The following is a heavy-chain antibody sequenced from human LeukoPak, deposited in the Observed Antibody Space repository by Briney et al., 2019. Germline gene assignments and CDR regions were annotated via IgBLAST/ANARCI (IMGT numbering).Heavy chain of an antibody. CDR3: ARGLGDGYIGY. CDR1: GYSISSGYY. Sequence: SETLSLTCAVSGYSISSGYYWGWIRQPPGKGLEWIGSIYHSGSTYYNPSLKSRVTISVDTSKNQFSLKLSSVTAADTAVYYRARGLGDGYIGYWGQGTLVTVSS. D-gene: IGHD6-13*01. V-gene: IGHV4-38-2*01. J-gene: IGHJ4*02. CDR2: IYHSGST.